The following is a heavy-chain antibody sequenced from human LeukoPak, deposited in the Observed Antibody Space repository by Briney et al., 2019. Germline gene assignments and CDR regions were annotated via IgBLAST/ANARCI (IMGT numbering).Heavy chain of an antibody. V-gene: IGHV3-21*01. CDR3: ARDFGGYNNDY. J-gene: IGHJ4*02. CDR1: GFTFSSYI. CDR2: ITSSCSYI. D-gene: IGHD5-24*01. Sequence: GGSLRLSCAASGFTFSSYIMNWVRQAPGKGLEWVSSITSSCSYIYYADSVKGRFTMSRDNAKNSLYLQMNSLRAEDTAVYYCARDFGGYNNDYWGQGTLVTVSS.